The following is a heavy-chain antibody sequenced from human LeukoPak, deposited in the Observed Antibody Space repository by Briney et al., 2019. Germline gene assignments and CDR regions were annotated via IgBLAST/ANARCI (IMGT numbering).Heavy chain of an antibody. CDR2: IYYGGST. CDR3: ARCRYYDFWSGYLPFDY. CDR1: GGSISSSSYY. D-gene: IGHD3-3*01. J-gene: IGHJ4*02. Sequence: SETLSLTCTVSGGSISSSSYYWGWIRQPPGKGLEWIGSIYYGGSTYYNPSLKSRATISVDTSKNQFSLKLSSVTAADTAVYYCARCRYYDFWSGYLPFDYWGQGTLVTVSS. V-gene: IGHV4-39*07.